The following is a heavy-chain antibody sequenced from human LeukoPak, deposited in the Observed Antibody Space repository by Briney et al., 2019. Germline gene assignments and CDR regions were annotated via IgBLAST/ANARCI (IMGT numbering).Heavy chain of an antibody. J-gene: IGHJ5*02. Sequence: SETLSLTCTVSGGFISRGSFDWGWIRQPPGTGLQWIANVYHNRNTAYNPSLRSRVTISIDTSRNQFSLRLNSVTAADTAVYYCARVGWGDAAQHPNWLDPWGQGNLVTVSS. CDR3: ARVGWGDAAQHPNWLDP. CDR2: VYHNRNT. V-gene: IGHV4-39*07. CDR1: GGFISRGSFD. D-gene: IGHD3-10*01.